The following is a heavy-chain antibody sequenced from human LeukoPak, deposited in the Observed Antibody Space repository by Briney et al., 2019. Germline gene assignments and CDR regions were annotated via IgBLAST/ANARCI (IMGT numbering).Heavy chain of an antibody. V-gene: IGHV3-7*01. CDR2: IKQDGSEI. CDR3: ARRYFDS. Sequence: GGSLRLSCAASGFTFSDYWMSWVRQAPGKGLEWVANIKQDGSEIYYVASVKGRFTISRDDTKNSLYLQMNSLRAEDTAVYYCARRYFDSWGQGTLVTVSS. J-gene: IGHJ4*02. CDR1: GFTFSDYW.